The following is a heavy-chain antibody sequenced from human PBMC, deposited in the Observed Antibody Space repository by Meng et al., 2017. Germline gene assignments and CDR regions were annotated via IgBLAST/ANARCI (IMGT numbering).Heavy chain of an antibody. CDR1: GGSFSGYY. J-gene: IGHJ4*02. Sequence: SQTRSLTGAVYGGSFSGYYWSWIRQPPGKGLEWIGEINHSGSTNYNPSLKSRVTISVDTSKNQFSLKLSSVTAADTAVYYCARGSKGYSSSWYKYWGQGTLVTVSS. D-gene: IGHD6-13*01. V-gene: IGHV4-34*01. CDR3: ARGSKGYSSSWYKY. CDR2: INHSGST.